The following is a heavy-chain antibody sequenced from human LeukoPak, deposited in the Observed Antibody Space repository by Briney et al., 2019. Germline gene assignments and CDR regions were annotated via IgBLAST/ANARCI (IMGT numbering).Heavy chain of an antibody. J-gene: IGHJ4*02. CDR3: AKDDAWLRYAC. V-gene: IGHV3-23*01. D-gene: IGHD5-12*01. CDR1: GFTFSNHG. Sequence: GGSLRLSCAASGFTFSNHGMNWVRQAPGKGLEWVSGTSPSGDITYYADSVKGRFTVSRDNFKNTLYLQMNSLRTEDTAVHFCAKDDAWLRYACWGPGTLVTVSS. CDR2: TSPSGDIT.